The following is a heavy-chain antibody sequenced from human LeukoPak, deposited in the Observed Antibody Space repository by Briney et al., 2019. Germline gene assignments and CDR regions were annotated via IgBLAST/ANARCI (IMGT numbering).Heavy chain of an antibody. V-gene: IGHV1-18*01. CDR3: ARDSSAYYYDSSGYYLGIKSYYFDY. CDR1: GYTFTSYG. Sequence: ASVKVSCKGSGYTFTSYGISWVRQAPGQGLEWMGWISAYNGNTNYAQKLQGRVTMTTDTSTSTAYMELRSLRSDDTAVYYCARDSSAYYYDSSGYYLGIKSYYFDYWGQGTLVTVSS. J-gene: IGHJ4*02. CDR2: ISAYNGNT. D-gene: IGHD3-22*01.